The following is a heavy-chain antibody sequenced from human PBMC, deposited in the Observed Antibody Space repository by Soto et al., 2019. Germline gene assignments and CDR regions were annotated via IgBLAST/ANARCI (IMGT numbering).Heavy chain of an antibody. CDR3: AKDWSTFQDILTGPASPGPNWFDP. CDR1: GFTFSSYA. D-gene: IGHD3-9*01. J-gene: IGHJ5*02. CDR2: ISGSGGST. V-gene: IGHV3-23*01. Sequence: GGSLRLSCAASGFTFSSYAMSWVRQAPGKGLEWVSAISGSGGSTYYADSVKGRFTISRDNSKNTLYLQMNSLRAEDTAVYYCAKDWSTFQDILTGPASPGPNWFDPWGQGTLVTVSS.